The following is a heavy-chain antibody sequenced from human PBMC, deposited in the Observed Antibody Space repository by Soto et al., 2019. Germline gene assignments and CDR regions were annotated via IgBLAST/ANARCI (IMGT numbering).Heavy chain of an antibody. Sequence: ASVKVSCKASGVTFSSETLGWVRQAPGQGLQWVGGISPPFGTASYAQKFQGRVTITADEATSKVYMELSSLRSDDTAVYFCATELGENPASPFDAWGHGTLVTVSS. J-gene: IGHJ4*01. V-gene: IGHV1-69*13. CDR1: GVTFSSET. CDR2: ISPPFGTA. D-gene: IGHD3-10*01. CDR3: ATELGENPASPFDA.